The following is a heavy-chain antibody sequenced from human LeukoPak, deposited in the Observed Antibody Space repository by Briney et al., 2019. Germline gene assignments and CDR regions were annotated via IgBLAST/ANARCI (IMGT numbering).Heavy chain of an antibody. CDR2: IYYSGST. J-gene: IGHJ4*02. CDR3: ARDHSGWPGYFDY. V-gene: IGHV4-59*01. CDR1: GGSISSYY. D-gene: IGHD6-19*01. Sequence: SETLSLTCTVSGGSISSYYWSWIRQPPGKGLEWIGYIYYSGSTNYNPSLKSRVTISVDTSKNQFSLKLSSVTAADTAVYYCARDHSGWPGYFDYWSQGTLVTVSS.